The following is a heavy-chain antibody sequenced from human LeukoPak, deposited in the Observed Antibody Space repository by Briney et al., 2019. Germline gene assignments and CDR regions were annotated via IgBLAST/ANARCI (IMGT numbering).Heavy chain of an antibody. V-gene: IGHV3-48*04. CDR3: ARLIKGTAVAIDH. CDR2: ISSSTTTI. CDR1: GFTYSTSS. Sequence: GGSLRLSCTASGFTYSTSSMNWVRQTPEKGLEWVSYISSSTTTIHYTDSVKGRFTVSRDNARNSLFLQMNSLRAEDTAVYYCARLIKGTAVAIDHWGQGTLVTVSS. D-gene: IGHD2-2*01. J-gene: IGHJ4*02.